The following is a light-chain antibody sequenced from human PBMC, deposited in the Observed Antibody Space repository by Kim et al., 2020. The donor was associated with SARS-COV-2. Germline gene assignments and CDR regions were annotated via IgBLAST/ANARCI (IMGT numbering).Light chain of an antibody. J-gene: IGLJ2*01. Sequence: VALGQTGRITCQGDSFRSYYATWYQQKPGQALILVIYGKNNRPLGIPDRFSGSSSGNTASLTITGTQAGDEADYYCNSRDSNDNVVFGGGTQVTVL. CDR3: NSRDSNDNVV. CDR1: SFRSYY. CDR2: GKN. V-gene: IGLV3-19*01.